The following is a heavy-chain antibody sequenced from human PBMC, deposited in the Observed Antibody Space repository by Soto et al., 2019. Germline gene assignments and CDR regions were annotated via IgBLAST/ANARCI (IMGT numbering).Heavy chain of an antibody. Sequence: GSLRLSCAASGVTFSSFWMHWVRQAPGKGLVWVSRINSDGSSTSYADSVKGRFTISRDNAKNTLYLQMNSLRAEDTAVYYCARALQGYCSGGSCATAVTFDPWGQGTLVTVSS. V-gene: IGHV3-74*01. D-gene: IGHD2-15*01. J-gene: IGHJ5*02. CDR1: GVTFSSFW. CDR2: INSDGSST. CDR3: ARALQGYCSGGSCATAVTFDP.